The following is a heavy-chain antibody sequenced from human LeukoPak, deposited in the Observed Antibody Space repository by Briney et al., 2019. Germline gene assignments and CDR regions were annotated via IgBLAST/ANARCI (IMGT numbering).Heavy chain of an antibody. Sequence: GGSLRLSCAASGFTFSSYAMHWVRQTPGKGLEWVAVISYDGSNKYYADSVKGRFTISRDNSKNTLYLQMNSLRAEDTAVYYCVRDEVEYSSSGDFDYWGQGTLVTVSS. D-gene: IGHD6-6*01. CDR2: ISYDGSNK. CDR3: VRDEVEYSSSGDFDY. V-gene: IGHV3-30*01. CDR1: GFTFSSYA. J-gene: IGHJ4*02.